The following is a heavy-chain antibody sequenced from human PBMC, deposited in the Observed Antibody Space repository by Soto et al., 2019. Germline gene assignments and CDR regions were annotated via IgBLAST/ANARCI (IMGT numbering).Heavy chain of an antibody. CDR3: GRDLRPFTWTAIIYYLTS. Sequence: EVQLVESGGGLVKPGGSLRLSCAASGFTFSTYSMNWVRQAPGKGLEWVSSISSSNNNIYYADSVKGRFTISRDNAKNHVYLKRNSVRAETPAGYYCGRDLRPFTWTAIIYYLTSGGQETRLTFSP. V-gene: IGHV3-21*01. CDR2: ISSSNNNI. CDR1: GFTFSTYS. J-gene: IGHJ4*02. D-gene: IGHD3-22*01.